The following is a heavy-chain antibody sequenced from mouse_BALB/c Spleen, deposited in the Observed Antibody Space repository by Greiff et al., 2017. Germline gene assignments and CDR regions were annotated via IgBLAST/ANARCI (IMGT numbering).Heavy chain of an antibody. V-gene: IGHV5-6-5*01. D-gene: IGHD2-1*01. CDR2: ISSGGST. Sequence: EVKLVESGGGLVKPGGSLKLSCAASGFTFSSYAMSWVRQTPEKRLEWVASISSGGSTYYPDSVKGRFTISRDNARNILYLQMSSLRSEDTAMYYCAREGAFYYGDYFDYWGQGTTRTVSS. CDR3: AREGAFYYGDYFDY. CDR1: GFTFSSYA. J-gene: IGHJ2*01.